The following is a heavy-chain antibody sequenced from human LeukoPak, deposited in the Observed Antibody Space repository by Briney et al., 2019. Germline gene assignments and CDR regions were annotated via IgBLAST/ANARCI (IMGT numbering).Heavy chain of an antibody. Sequence: ASETLSLTCTVSGGSISTYYWSWIRQPPGKGLEWIGYVYHSGTTNYNPSLKRRVTISADTSKNQFSLKVKSVTAADTAVYYCARHGGTLGYFDNWGQGTLVTVS. V-gene: IGHV4-59*08. D-gene: IGHD1-26*01. J-gene: IGHJ4*02. CDR2: VYHSGTT. CDR3: ARHGGTLGYFDN. CDR1: GGSISTYY.